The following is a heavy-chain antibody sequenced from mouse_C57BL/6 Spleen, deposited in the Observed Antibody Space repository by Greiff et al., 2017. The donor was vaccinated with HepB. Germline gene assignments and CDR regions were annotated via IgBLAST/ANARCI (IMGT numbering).Heavy chain of an antibody. D-gene: IGHD2-1*01. CDR2: IDPSDSET. CDR1: GYTFTSYW. Sequence: VQLQQPGAELVRPGSSVKLSCKASGYTFTSYWMHWVKQRPIQGLEWIGNIDPSDSETHYNQKFKDKATLTVDKSSSTAYMQLSSLTSEDSAVYYCARGDIGNYGYWGQGTTLTVSS. J-gene: IGHJ2*01. V-gene: IGHV1-52*01. CDR3: ARGDIGNYGY.